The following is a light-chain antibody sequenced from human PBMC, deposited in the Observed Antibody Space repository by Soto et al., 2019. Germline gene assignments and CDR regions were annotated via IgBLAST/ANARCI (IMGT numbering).Light chain of an antibody. V-gene: IGKV1-5*03. J-gene: IGKJ1*01. CDR3: QQYYSFGWT. CDR1: QSISSW. Sequence: DIQMTQSPSTLSASVGDRVTITCRASQSISSWLDWYQQEPGKAPKLLIDKASSLESGVPSRFSGSGSGTEFTLTISSLQPDDFETYYCQQYYSFGWTFGQGTKVEIK. CDR2: KAS.